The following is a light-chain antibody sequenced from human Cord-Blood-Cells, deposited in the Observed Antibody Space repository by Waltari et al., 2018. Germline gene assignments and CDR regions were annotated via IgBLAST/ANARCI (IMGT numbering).Light chain of an antibody. Sequence: QSVLTQPPSASGTPGPRVTISCSGSSSNIGSNTVNWYQQLPGTAPKLLIYSNNQRPSGVPDRFSGSKSGTSASLAISGLQSEDEADYYCAAWDDSLKVFGTGTKVTVL. CDR2: SNN. V-gene: IGLV1-44*01. J-gene: IGLJ1*01. CDR1: SSNIGSNT. CDR3: AAWDDSLKV.